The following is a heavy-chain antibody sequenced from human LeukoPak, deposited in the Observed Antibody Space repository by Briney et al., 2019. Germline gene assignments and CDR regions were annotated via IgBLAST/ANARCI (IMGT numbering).Heavy chain of an antibody. J-gene: IGHJ4*02. Sequence: ASVKVSCKASGYTFTSYGISWVRQAPGQGLEWMGWISAYNGNTNYAQKLQGRVTMTTDTSTSTAYMELRSLRSDDTAVYYCATGFNNLGVLFSGWYLFDYWGQGTLVTVSS. CDR3: ATGFNNLGVLFSGWYLFDY. V-gene: IGHV1-18*01. CDR2: ISAYNGNT. CDR1: GYTFTSYG. D-gene: IGHD6-19*01.